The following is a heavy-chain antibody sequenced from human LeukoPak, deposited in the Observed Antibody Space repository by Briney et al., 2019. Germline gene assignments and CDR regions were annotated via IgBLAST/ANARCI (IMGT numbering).Heavy chain of an antibody. J-gene: IGHJ6*02. V-gene: IGHV3-23*01. CDR2: ISGSGGST. CDR1: GFTFSTYS. Sequence: SGGSLRLSCAASGFTFSTYSMNWARQAPGKGLEWVSVISGSGGSTYYADSVKGRFTISRDNSKNTLYLQMNSLRVEDTAGYYCAKSPVPYCSGGSCYGMDVWGQGTTVTVS. D-gene: IGHD2-15*01. CDR3: AKSPVPYCSGGSCYGMDV.